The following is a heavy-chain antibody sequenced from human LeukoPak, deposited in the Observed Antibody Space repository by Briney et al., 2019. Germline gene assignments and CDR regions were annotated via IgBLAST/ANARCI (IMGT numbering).Heavy chain of an antibody. CDR3: ARERDSSGYFDS. V-gene: IGHV3-11*05. CDR2: ISSSSSYT. D-gene: IGHD3-22*01. Sequence: GGSLRLSCAASGFTFSDYYMSWIRQAPGKGLEWVSYISSSSSYTNYADSVKGRFTISRDNAKNSLYLQMNSLRAEDTAVYYCARERDSSGYFDSWGQGTLVTVSS. J-gene: IGHJ4*02. CDR1: GFTFSDYY.